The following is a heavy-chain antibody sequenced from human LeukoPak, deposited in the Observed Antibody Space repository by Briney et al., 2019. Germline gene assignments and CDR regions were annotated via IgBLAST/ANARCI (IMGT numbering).Heavy chain of an antibody. CDR3: ARDCGGSCYGRPWYFDL. Sequence: LGGSLRLSCAASGFTFSSYWMSWVRQAPGKGLEWVANIKQDGSEKYYVDSVKGRFTISRDNAKNSLYLQMNSLRAEDTAVYYCARDCGGSCYGRPWYFDLWGRGTLVTVSS. CDR1: GFTFSSYW. D-gene: IGHD2-15*01. CDR2: IKQDGSEK. V-gene: IGHV3-7*01. J-gene: IGHJ2*01.